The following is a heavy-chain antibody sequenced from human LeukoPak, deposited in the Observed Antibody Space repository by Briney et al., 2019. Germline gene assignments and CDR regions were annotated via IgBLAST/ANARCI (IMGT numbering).Heavy chain of an antibody. CDR1: GFTFSAYN. D-gene: IGHD3-10*01. Sequence: GGSLRLSCAASGFTFSAYNMNWVRQAPGKGLEWFSYISSSRGTIYYADSVKGRFTISRDNAKNSLYLQMNSLRDEDTAVYYCARDLLLWFGETKDAFDIWGQGTMVTVSS. CDR2: ISSSRGTI. CDR3: ARDLLLWFGETKDAFDI. V-gene: IGHV3-48*02. J-gene: IGHJ3*02.